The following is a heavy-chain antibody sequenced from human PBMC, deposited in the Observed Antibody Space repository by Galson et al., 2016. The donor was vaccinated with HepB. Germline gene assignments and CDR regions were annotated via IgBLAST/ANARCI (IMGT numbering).Heavy chain of an antibody. J-gene: IGHJ6*02. V-gene: IGHV3-30*04. CDR1: GFTFSSYA. CDR2: ISYDGSNK. CDR3: ARDEGSYCMDV. Sequence: SLRLSCAASGFTFSSYAMHWVRQAPGKGLEWVAVISYDGSNKHYADSVKGRFTISRDNSKNTLYLQMNRLRSEDTAVYYCARDEGSYCMDVWGQGTTVTVSS.